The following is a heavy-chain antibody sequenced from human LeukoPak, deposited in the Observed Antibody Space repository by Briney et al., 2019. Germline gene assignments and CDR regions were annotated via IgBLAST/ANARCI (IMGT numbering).Heavy chain of an antibody. CDR1: GGSISSGGYY. D-gene: IGHD3-22*01. V-gene: IGHV4-31*03. J-gene: IGHJ4*02. CDR2: IYYSGST. Sequence: SGTLSLTCTVSGGSISSGGYYWSWIRQHPGKGLEWIGYIYYSGSTYYNPSLKSRVTISVDTSKNQFSLKPSSVTAADTAVYYCARTPQVIFDYWGQGTLVTVSS. CDR3: ARTPQVIFDY.